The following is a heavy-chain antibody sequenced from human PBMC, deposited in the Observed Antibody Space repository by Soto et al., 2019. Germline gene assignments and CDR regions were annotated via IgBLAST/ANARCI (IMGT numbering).Heavy chain of an antibody. J-gene: IGHJ6*02. D-gene: IGHD4-4*01. V-gene: IGHV1-8*01. Sequence: QVQLVQSGAEVKKPGASVKVSCKASGYTFTSYDINWVRQATGQGLEWMGWMIPNSGNTGYAQKFQGRVTMTRNTSISTAYMELSSLRSEDTAVYYCARGPTTVTAYYYYGMDVWGQGTTVTVSS. CDR2: MIPNSGNT. CDR1: GYTFTSYD. CDR3: ARGPTTVTAYYYYGMDV.